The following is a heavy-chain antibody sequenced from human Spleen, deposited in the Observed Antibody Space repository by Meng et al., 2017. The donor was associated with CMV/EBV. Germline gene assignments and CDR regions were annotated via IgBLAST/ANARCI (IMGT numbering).Heavy chain of an antibody. J-gene: IGHJ6*02. CDR3: ARGALSYSVSESRYGLDV. V-gene: IGHV3-21*06. Sequence: GGSLRLSCAASGFTFSYYWMNWVRQAPGKGLEWVSSISSSSSYIYYADSVKGRFTISRDNAKNLLFLQLKSLRAEDTAVYYCARGALSYSVSESRYGLDVWGQGTTVTVSS. CDR1: GFTFSYYW. CDR2: ISSSSSYI. D-gene: IGHD3-10*01.